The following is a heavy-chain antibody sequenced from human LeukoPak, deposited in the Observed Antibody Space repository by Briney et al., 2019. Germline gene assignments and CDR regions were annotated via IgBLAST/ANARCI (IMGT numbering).Heavy chain of an antibody. D-gene: IGHD6-19*01. CDR2: IKQDGSES. Sequence: GGSLRLSCAASGYTFGSYWMSWVRQAPGKGLEWVANIKQDGSESYYVDSVKGRFTISRDNAKNSLYLQMNSLRAEDTAVYYCARGWLVPDFWGQGTLVTVSS. V-gene: IGHV3-7*01. J-gene: IGHJ4*02. CDR1: GYTFGSYW. CDR3: ARGWLVPDF.